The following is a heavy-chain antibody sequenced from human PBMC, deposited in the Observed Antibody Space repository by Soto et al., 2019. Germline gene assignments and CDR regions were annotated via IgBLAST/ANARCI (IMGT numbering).Heavy chain of an antibody. CDR1: GGSISSYY. Sequence: PSETLSLTCTVSGGSISSYYWSWIRQPPGKGLEWIGYIYYSGSTNYNPSLKSRVTISVDTSKNQFSLKLSSVTAADTAVYYCARGWIQLWPFDYWGQGTLVTVSS. CDR3: ARGWIQLWPFDY. CDR2: IYYSGST. V-gene: IGHV4-59*01. J-gene: IGHJ4*02. D-gene: IGHD5-18*01.